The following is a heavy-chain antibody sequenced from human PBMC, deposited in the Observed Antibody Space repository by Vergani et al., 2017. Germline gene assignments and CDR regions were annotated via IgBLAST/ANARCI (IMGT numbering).Heavy chain of an antibody. Sequence: QVQLQQWGAGLLKPSETLSLTCAVYGGSFSGYYWSWIRQPPGKGLEWIGEINHSGSTNYNPSLKSRVTISVDTSKNQFSLKLSSVTAADTAVYYCARAGGFGELYWFDPWGQGTLVTVSS. J-gene: IGHJ5*02. CDR2: INHSGST. V-gene: IGHV4-34*01. CDR3: ARAGGFGELYWFDP. CDR1: GGSFSGYY. D-gene: IGHD3-10*01.